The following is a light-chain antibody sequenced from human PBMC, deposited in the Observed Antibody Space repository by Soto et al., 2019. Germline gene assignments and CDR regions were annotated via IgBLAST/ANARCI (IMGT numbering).Light chain of an antibody. CDR2: GAS. Sequence: EIVITQSPATLSMSVGERATITCRASQSVSSNLAWYQQKPGQAPRLLIYGASTRATGIPARFSVSGCGTEFTFICSSLLPEDSAVCYWQQYDNWPGTFGQGTKVDIK. CDR1: QSVSSN. CDR3: QQYDNWPGT. V-gene: IGKV3-15*01. J-gene: IGKJ1*01.